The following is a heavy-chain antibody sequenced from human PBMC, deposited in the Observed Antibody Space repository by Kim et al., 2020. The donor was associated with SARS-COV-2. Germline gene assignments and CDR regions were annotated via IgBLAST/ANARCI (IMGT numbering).Heavy chain of an antibody. J-gene: IGHJ6*02. CDR3: AKVGYEYIWGTGYGRDV. CDR1: EFTFSSYA. Sequence: GGSLRLSCAASEFTFSSYAMSWVRQAPGKGLEWVSHISGSGGSTYYADSVKGRFTISRDNSQNTLYLQMNSLRAEDTAVYYCAKVGYEYIWGTGYGRDVWGQGTRVTVSS. D-gene: IGHD3-16*01. CDR2: ISGSGGST. V-gene: IGHV3-23*01.